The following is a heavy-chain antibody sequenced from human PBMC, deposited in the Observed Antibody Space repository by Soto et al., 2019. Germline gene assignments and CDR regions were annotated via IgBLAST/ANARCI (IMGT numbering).Heavy chain of an antibody. CDR3: ARADYEILTGSYAMDV. CDR1: DDFISSYY. V-gene: IGHV4-4*07. J-gene: IGHJ6*04. CDR2: VSTNGAT. Sequence: PSETLSLTCTVSDDFISSYYWNWIRQPAGKGLEWIGRVSTNGATNYNPSLESRVTMSVDTSKNQFSLKLTSVTPADTAVYFCARADYEILTGSYAMDVWGKGTTVTVSS. D-gene: IGHD3-9*01.